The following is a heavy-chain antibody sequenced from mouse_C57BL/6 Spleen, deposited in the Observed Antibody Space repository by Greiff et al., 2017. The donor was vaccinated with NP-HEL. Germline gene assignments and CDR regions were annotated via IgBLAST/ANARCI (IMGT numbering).Heavy chain of an antibody. D-gene: IGHD1-1*01. CDR1: GYTFTDYY. J-gene: IGHJ2*01. V-gene: IGHV1-26*01. CDR3: ARGGPLRYFDY. CDR2: INPNNGGT. Sequence: EVQLQPSGPELVKPGASVKISCKASGYTFTDYYMTWVKQSHGTSLEWIGDINPNNGGTRSNQKFTGKATLTVDKSSSTAYMELRSLTSEDSAVYYCARGGPLRYFDYWGQGTTLTVSS.